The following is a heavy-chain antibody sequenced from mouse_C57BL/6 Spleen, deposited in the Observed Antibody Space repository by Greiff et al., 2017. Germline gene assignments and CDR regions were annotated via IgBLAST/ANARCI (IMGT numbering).Heavy chain of an antibody. V-gene: IGHV5-17*01. D-gene: IGHD2-4*01. Sequence: EVQLQQSGGGLVKPGGSLKLSCAASGFTFSDYGMHWVRQAPEKGLEWVAYISSGSSTIYYADTVKGRFTISRDNAKNTLFLQMTSLRSEDTAMYYCARGYDYEGYFDVWGTGTTVTVSS. CDR3: ARGYDYEGYFDV. CDR1: GFTFSDYG. CDR2: ISSGSSTI. J-gene: IGHJ1*03.